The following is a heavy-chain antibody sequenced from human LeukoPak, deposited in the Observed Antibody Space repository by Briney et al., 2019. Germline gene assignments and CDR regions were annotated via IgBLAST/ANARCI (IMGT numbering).Heavy chain of an antibody. J-gene: IGHJ4*02. Sequence: PGGSLRLSCPPPGFTFISYPIHWVRQAPGKGRGWVAFISFEGSNKYYADSVKGRFTISRDNSKNTLYLQMNSLRAEDTAVYYCARDGRYYYDSSGYYLDYWGQGTLVTVSS. CDR3: ARDGRYYYDSSGYYLDY. CDR1: GFTFISYP. D-gene: IGHD3-22*01. V-gene: IGHV3-30*04. CDR2: ISFEGSNK.